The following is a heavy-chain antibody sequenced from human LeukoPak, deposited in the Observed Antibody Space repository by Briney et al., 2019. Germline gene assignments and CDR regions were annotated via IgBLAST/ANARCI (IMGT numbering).Heavy chain of an antibody. V-gene: IGHV3-21*01. CDR2: ITSSSFHM. Sequence: PGGSLRLSCAASGFIFSCYTMTWVRQAPGKGLEWVSSITSSSFHMYYADSVKGRVTISRDNAKNSLCLQMNSLRADDTAVYYCAGGGNYYYYYMDVWGKGTTVTVSS. J-gene: IGHJ6*03. D-gene: IGHD2-15*01. CDR3: AGGGNYYYYYMDV. CDR1: GFIFSCYT.